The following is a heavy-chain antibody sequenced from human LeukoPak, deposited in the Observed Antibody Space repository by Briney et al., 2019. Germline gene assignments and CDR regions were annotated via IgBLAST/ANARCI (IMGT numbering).Heavy chain of an antibody. CDR3: ARINNSAFSI. V-gene: IGHV3-7*01. CDR1: GFTFSSYW. CDR2: IKQDGSEK. J-gene: IGHJ3*02. D-gene: IGHD1/OR15-1a*01. Sequence: GGSLRLSCAASGFTFSSYWMSWVRQAPGKWLEWVANIKQDGSEKYYVDSVKGRVTISRDNSKNSVFLQRNSLRAEDTALYYCARINNSAFSIWGQGTMVTVSS.